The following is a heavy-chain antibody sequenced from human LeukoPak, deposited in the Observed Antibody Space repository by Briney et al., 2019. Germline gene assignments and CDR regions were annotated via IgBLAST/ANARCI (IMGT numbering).Heavy chain of an antibody. CDR2: INYNGDNK. CDR1: GFTFSIYT. CDR3: AKDGHCPGALCPTQIAVAGYNDN. D-gene: IGHD6-19*01. J-gene: IGHJ4*02. V-gene: IGHV3-23*01. Sequence: GGSLRLSCAASGFTFSIYTMNWVRQAPGKGLEWVSFINYNGDNKYYADSVQGRFTITRDNSKNTVYLQMNSLSPEDTAIYYCAKDGHCPGALCPTQIAVAGYNDNWGQGTLVTVSS.